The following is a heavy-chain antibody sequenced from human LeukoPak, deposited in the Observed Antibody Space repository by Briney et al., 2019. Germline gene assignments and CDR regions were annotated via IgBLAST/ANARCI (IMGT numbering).Heavy chain of an antibody. CDR1: GFTFSSYG. Sequence: GGSLRLSCAASGFTFSSYGMHWVRQAPGKGLGWVAVISYDGSNKYYADSVKGRFTISRDNSKNTLYLQMNSLRAEDTAVYYCAKDFDDYVWGSYHHDYWGQGTLVTVSS. CDR3: AKDFDDYVWGSYHHDY. J-gene: IGHJ4*02. D-gene: IGHD3-16*02. V-gene: IGHV3-30*18. CDR2: ISYDGSNK.